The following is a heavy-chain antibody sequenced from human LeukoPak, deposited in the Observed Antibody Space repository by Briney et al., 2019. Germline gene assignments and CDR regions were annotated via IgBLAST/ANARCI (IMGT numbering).Heavy chain of an antibody. D-gene: IGHD5-18*01. Sequence: PSETLSLTCTVSGGSISSYYWSWIRQPPGKGLEWIGYIHYSGSTNYNPSLKSRVTISVDTSKNQFSLKLSSVTAADTAVYYCARASGYSYGIYYYYYMDVWGKGTTVTISS. CDR1: GGSISSYY. V-gene: IGHV4-59*01. CDR2: IHYSGST. CDR3: ARASGYSYGIYYYYYMDV. J-gene: IGHJ6*03.